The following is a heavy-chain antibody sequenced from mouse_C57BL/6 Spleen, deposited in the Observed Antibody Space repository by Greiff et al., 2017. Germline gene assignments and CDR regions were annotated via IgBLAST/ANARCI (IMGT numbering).Heavy chain of an antibody. CDR3: TTFDGYYLGYFDV. CDR2: IDPENGDT. CDR1: GFNIKDDY. J-gene: IGHJ1*03. Sequence: EVKLQESGAELVRPGASVKLSCTASGFNIKDDYMHWVKQRPEQGLEWIGWIDPENGDTEYASKFQGKATITADTSSNTAYLQLSSLTSEDTAVYYCTTFDGYYLGYFDVWGTGTTVTVSS. V-gene: IGHV14-4*01. D-gene: IGHD2-3*01.